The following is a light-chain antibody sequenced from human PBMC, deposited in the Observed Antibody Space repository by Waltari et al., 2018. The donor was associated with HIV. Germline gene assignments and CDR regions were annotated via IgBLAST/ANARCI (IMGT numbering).Light chain of an antibody. CDR2: GVS. V-gene: IGKV3-15*01. CDR1: PIFSNN. J-gene: IGKJ2*01. CDR3: QHNNTWPHVYT. Sequence: EIVLTQSPATLSASPGERVTLSCRASPIFSNNGAWDQQKPCQPPKLLIYGVSTRATGVPARFSGSGSGTDFTLTISSLQSEDFAVYYCQHNNTWPHVYTFGQGTRLDMK.